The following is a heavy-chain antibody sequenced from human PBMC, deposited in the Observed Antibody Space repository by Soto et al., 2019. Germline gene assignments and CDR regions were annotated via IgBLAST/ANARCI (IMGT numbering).Heavy chain of an antibody. Sequence: EVQLLESGGGVVQPGGSLRLSCAVSGLTFSSFEMDWVRQAAGKGPEWISYISRGATTTYYADSVRGRFTISRDDAENSVFLQMDRLRVEDTAIYFCATRSTDYYFYWGQGTLVTVSS. D-gene: IGHD3-9*01. J-gene: IGHJ4*02. CDR3: ATRSTDYYFY. V-gene: IGHV3-48*03. CDR2: ISRGATTT. CDR1: GLTFSSFE.